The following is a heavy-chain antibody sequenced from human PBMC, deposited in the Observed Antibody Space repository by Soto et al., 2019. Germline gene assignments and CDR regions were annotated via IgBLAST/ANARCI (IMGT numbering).Heavy chain of an antibody. CDR2: ISYDGSST. J-gene: IGHJ6*02. D-gene: IGHD5-12*01. CDR1: GFTFSSYA. V-gene: IGHV3-30*04. CDR3: ARLDGYNYGNYYYYYGMDV. Sequence: PGGSLRLSCAASGFTFSSYAMHWVRQAPGKGLEWVAVISYDGSSTSYADSVKGRFTISRDNAKNTLYLQMNSLRAEDTAVYYCARLDGYNYGNYYYYYGMDVWGQGTTVTVSS.